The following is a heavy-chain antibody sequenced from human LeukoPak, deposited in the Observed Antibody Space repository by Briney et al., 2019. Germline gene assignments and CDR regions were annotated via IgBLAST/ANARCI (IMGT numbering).Heavy chain of an antibody. CDR3: ASSEDYYDSSGSYFDY. J-gene: IGHJ4*02. CDR2: ISYDGGNK. Sequence: GGSLRLSCAASGFTFSSYAMHWVRQAPGKGLEWVAVISYDGGNKYYADSVKGRFTISRDNSKNTLYLQMNSLRPEDTAVYYCASSEDYYDSSGSYFDYWGQGTLVTVSS. D-gene: IGHD3-22*01. CDR1: GFTFSSYA. V-gene: IGHV3-30*04.